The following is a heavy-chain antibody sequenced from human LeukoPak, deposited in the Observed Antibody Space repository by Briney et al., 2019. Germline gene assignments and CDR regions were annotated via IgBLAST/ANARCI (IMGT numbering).Heavy chain of an antibody. CDR2: IYYSGST. V-gene: IGHV4-59*01. CDR1: GGSISSYY. J-gene: IGHJ4*02. CDR3: ARGSPYGDYVDY. D-gene: IGHD4-17*01. Sequence: PSETLSLTCTVSGGSISSYYWSRIRQPPGKGLEWIGYIYYSGSTNYNPSLKSRVTISVDTSKNQFSLKLSSVTAADTAVYYCARGSPYGDYVDYWGQGTLVTVSS.